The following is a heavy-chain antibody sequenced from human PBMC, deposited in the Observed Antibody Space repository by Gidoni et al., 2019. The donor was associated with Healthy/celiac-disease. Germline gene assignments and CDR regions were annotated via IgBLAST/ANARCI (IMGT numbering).Heavy chain of an antibody. CDR2: IYYSGST. Sequence: QVQLQESGPGLVKPSETLSLTCTVSGGSLSSYYWSWIRQPPGKGLEWIGYIYYSGSTNYNPSLKSRVTISVDTSKNQFSLKLSSVTAADTAVYYCARESGTTVVDVWGKGTTVTVSS. J-gene: IGHJ6*04. V-gene: IGHV4-59*01. CDR3: ARESGTTVVDV. D-gene: IGHD2-2*01. CDR1: GGSLSSYY.